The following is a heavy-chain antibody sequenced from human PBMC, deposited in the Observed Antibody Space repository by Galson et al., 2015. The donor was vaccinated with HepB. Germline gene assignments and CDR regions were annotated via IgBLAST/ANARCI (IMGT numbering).Heavy chain of an antibody. CDR3: ARRISLVRGIITKPDYYYGMDV. CDR1: EFTFSSYW. CDR2: INPDGSEK. Sequence: SLRLSCAASEFTFSSYWMNWVRQAPGKGLERVANINPDGSEKYYVASLKGRFTISRDNAKNSLYLQMDSLRAEDTAVYYCARRISLVRGIITKPDYYYGMDVWGQGTTVIVAS. D-gene: IGHD3-10*01. V-gene: IGHV3-7*03. J-gene: IGHJ6*02.